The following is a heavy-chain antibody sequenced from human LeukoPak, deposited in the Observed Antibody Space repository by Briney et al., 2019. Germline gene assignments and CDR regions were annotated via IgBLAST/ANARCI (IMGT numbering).Heavy chain of an antibody. J-gene: IGHJ3*02. Sequence: SQTPSLTCTVTGGSISTHYWSWTRHPPGKGLEWIGYINYNGGTNYYPSLKRRVSISVDTSKNQFSLKLSSVTAADTAVYYCARDGNSGFHYGSVAFDIWGQGTMVTVSS. D-gene: IGHD5-12*01. CDR1: GGSISTHY. CDR2: INYNGGT. V-gene: IGHV4-59*11. CDR3: ARDGNSGFHYGSVAFDI.